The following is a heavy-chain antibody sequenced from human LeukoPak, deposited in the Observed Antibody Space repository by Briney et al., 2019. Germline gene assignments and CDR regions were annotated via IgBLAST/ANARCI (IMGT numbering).Heavy chain of an antibody. J-gene: IGHJ5*02. D-gene: IGHD3-22*01. Sequence: ASVKVSCKVSGYTLTELSMHWVRQAPGKGLEWMGGFDPEDGETIYAQKFQGRVTMTEDTSTDTAYMELSSLRSEDTAVYYCATGHYYDSSGYYLNWFDPWGQGTLVTVSS. CDR1: GYTLTELS. V-gene: IGHV1-24*01. CDR2: FDPEDGET. CDR3: ATGHYYDSSGYYLNWFDP.